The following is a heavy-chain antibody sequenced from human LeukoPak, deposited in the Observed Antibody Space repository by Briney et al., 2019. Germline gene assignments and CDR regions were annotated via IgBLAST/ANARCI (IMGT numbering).Heavy chain of an antibody. J-gene: IGHJ4*02. CDR2: IIPIFGTA. D-gene: IGHD2-8*01. CDR3: AREEEMVYGDFDY. CDR1: GGTFSSYG. Sequence: SVKVSCKASGGTFSSYGISWVRQAPGQGLEWMGRIIPIFGTANYAQKFQGRVTITTDEYTSTAYMELSSLRSEATAVYSCAREEEMVYGDFDYWGQGTLVTVSS. V-gene: IGHV1-69*05.